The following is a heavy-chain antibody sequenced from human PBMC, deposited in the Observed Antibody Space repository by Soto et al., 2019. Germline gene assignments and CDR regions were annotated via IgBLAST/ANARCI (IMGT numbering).Heavy chain of an antibody. CDR3: ARSDGRY. CDR2: IYYSGST. Sequence: PSETLCLTCTVSGGSISSYYWSWIRQPPGKGLEWIGYIYYSGSTNYNPSLKSRVTISVDTSKNQFSLKLSSVTAADTAVYYCARSDGRYWGQGTLVTVPS. CDR1: GGSISSYY. V-gene: IGHV4-59*01. J-gene: IGHJ4*02.